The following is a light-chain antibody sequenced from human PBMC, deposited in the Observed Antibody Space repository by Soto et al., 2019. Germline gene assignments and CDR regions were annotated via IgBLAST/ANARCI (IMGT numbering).Light chain of an antibody. V-gene: IGKV3-20*01. J-gene: IGKJ2*01. Sequence: EIVLTQSPGTLSLSPGERATLACGASQIVSDNILAWYQQKPGQAPRLLIYGASSRANGIPDRFSGSGSGTDFTLTISRLEPGDFAVYYCQQYGRSPYTFGQGTTLEIK. CDR1: QIVSDNI. CDR2: GAS. CDR3: QQYGRSPYT.